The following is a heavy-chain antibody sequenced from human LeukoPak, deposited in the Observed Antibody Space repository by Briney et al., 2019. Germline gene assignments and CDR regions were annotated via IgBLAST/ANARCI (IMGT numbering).Heavy chain of an antibody. J-gene: IGHJ6*03. CDR1: GFIFSSYA. D-gene: IGHD3-10*01. Sequence: GGSLRLSCAASGFIFSSYAMSWVRQAPGKGLEWVSAISGSGGSTYYADSVKGRFTISRDNAKNSLFLQMNSLRAEDTAAYYCARDRYYGSGSFHYYYYMDVWGKGTTVTVSS. CDR2: ISGSGGST. V-gene: IGHV3-23*01. CDR3: ARDRYYGSGSFHYYYYMDV.